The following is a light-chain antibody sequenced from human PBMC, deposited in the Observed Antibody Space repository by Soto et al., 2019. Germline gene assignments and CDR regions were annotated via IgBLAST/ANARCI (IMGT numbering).Light chain of an antibody. Sequence: QSVLTQPPSASASLGASVKLTCTLSSGHNSYAIAWHQQQPEKGPRYLMKLNSDGSHSKGDGIPDRFSGSSSGAERYLTISSLQSEDEADYYCQTWSTDIRVFGGGTKRTFL. CDR1: SGHNSYA. CDR3: QTWSTDIRV. V-gene: IGLV4-69*01. CDR2: LNSDGSH. J-gene: IGLJ3*02.